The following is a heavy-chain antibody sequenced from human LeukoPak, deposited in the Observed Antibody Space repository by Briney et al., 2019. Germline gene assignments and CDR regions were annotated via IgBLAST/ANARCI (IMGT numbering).Heavy chain of an antibody. J-gene: IGHJ5*02. CDR1: GFTFSSYA. V-gene: IGHV3-23*01. D-gene: IGHD1-26*01. CDR3: AKGRIVGATTAWFDP. CDR2: ISGSGDST. Sequence: GGSLRLSCAASGFTFSSYAMSWVRQAPGKGLEWVSAISGSGDSTYYADSVKGRFTISRDNSKNTLYLQMNSLRAEDTAVYYCAKGRIVGATTAWFDPWGQGTLVTVSS.